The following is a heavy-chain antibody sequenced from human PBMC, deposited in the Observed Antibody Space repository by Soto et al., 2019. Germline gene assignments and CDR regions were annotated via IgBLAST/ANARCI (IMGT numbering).Heavy chain of an antibody. J-gene: IGHJ4*02. CDR1: GGTFSSYT. CDR3: GRNYYNDY. CDR2: IIPILGIA. V-gene: IGHV1-69*02. Sequence: GASVKVSCKASGGTFSSYTISWVRQAPGQGLEWMGRIIPILGIANYAQKFQGRVTITRDTSASKAYMELNSLRAEDTAVYYCGRNYYNDYWGQGTLVTVSS.